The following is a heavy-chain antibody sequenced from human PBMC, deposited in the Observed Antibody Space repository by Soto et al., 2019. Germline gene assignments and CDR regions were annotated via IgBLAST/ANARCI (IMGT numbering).Heavy chain of an antibody. CDR3: AKADLDCTTTSCYGFDY. CDR2: ISGSGGST. Sequence: PGGSLRLSCAASGFTFSSYAMSWVRQAPGKGLEWVSSISGSGGSTYYADSVKGRFTISRDNSKSTLYLQINSLRAEDTAVYYCAKADLDCTTTSCYGFDYCGQGTLVTVSS. V-gene: IGHV3-23*01. J-gene: IGHJ4*02. CDR1: GFTFSSYA. D-gene: IGHD2-2*01.